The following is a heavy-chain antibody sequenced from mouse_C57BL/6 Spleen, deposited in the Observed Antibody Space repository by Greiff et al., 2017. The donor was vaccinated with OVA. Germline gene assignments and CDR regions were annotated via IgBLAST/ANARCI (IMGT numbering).Heavy chain of an antibody. CDR3: ASPMVTTGWFAY. CDR2: ISSGSSTI. D-gene: IGHD2-3*01. CDR1: GFTFSDYG. Sequence: EVKVEESGGGLVKPGGSLKLSCAASGFTFSDYGMHWVRQAPEKGLEWVAYISSGSSTIYYADTVKGRFTISRDNAKNTLFLQMTSLRSEDTAMYYCASPMVTTGWFAYWGQGTLVTVSA. J-gene: IGHJ3*01. V-gene: IGHV5-17*01.